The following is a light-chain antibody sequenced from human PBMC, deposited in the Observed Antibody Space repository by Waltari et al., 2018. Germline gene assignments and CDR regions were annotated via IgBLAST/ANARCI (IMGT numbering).Light chain of an antibody. Sequence: DIQMTQSPSSVSASVGDRVTMTCRASQDIRNWLAWYQQKPGKAPNLLIYATSSLQTGVPSMFSGSGSGTEFTLTISSLQPEDFATYYCQQANSFPITFGPGTKVDFK. CDR1: QDIRNW. CDR3: QQANSFPIT. J-gene: IGKJ3*01. CDR2: ATS. V-gene: IGKV1-12*01.